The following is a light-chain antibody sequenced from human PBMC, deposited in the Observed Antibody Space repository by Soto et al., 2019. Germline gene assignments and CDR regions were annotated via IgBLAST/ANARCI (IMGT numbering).Light chain of an antibody. CDR1: SSDVGGYNY. CDR3: SSYTSSTTVV. CDR2: DVS. J-gene: IGLJ2*01. Sequence: QSALTQPASVSGSPGQSITISCTGTSSDVGGYNYVSWYQQHSGKAPKLMIYDVSYWPSGVSNRFSGSKSGNTASLTISGLQAEDEADYYCSSYTSSTTVVFGGGTKLTVL. V-gene: IGLV2-14*03.